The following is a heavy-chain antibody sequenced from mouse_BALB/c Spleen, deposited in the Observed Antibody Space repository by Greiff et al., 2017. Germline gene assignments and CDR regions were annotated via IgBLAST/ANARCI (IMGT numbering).Heavy chain of an antibody. Sequence: EVQLQQSGAELVKPGASVKLSCTASGFNIKDTYMHWVKQRPEQGLEWIGRIDPANGNTKYDPKFQGKATITADTSSNTAYLQLSSLTSEDTAVYYCARLTGTFHWYFDVWGAGTTVTVSS. CDR1: GFNIKDTY. CDR3: ARLTGTFHWYFDV. D-gene: IGHD4-1*01. J-gene: IGHJ1*01. V-gene: IGHV14-3*02. CDR2: IDPANGNT.